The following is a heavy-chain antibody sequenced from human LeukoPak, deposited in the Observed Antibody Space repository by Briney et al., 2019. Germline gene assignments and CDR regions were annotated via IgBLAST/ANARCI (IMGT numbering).Heavy chain of an antibody. J-gene: IGHJ1*01. Sequence: SETLSLTCTVSGGSISSYYWSWIRQPPGKGLEWIGYIYYSGSTYYNPSLKSRVTISVDTSKNQFSLKLSSVTAADTAVYYCASYLGLQYFQHWGQGTLVTVSS. D-gene: IGHD2/OR15-2a*01. CDR2: IYYSGST. CDR3: ASYLGLQYFQH. V-gene: IGHV4-59*12. CDR1: GGSISSYY.